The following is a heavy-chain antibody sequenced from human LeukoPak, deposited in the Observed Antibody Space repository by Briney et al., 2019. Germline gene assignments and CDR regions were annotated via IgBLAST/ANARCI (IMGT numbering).Heavy chain of an antibody. J-gene: IGHJ4*02. CDR3: AKGLVNLWVYALTMVRGFLY. D-gene: IGHD3-10*01. V-gene: IGHV3-23*01. Sequence: HAGGSLRLSCAASGFTFSSYAMNSVRQAPGNGQDRVSAIRGSGGSTYHADSVKGRFTISRDNSKNTLYLQMNSLRAEDTAVYYCAKGLVNLWVYALTMVRGFLYWGQGTLVTVFS. CDR2: IRGSGGST. CDR1: GFTFSSYA.